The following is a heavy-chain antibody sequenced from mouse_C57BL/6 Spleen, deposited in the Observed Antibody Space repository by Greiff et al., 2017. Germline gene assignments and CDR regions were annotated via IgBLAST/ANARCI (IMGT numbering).Heavy chain of an antibody. CDR3: TREAGGPLAY. J-gene: IGHJ3*01. D-gene: IGHD1-1*02. CDR1: GYTFTDYE. CDR2: IDPETGGT. V-gene: IGHV1-15*01. Sequence: QVQLQQSGAELVRPGASVTLSCKASGYTFTDYEMHWVKQTPVHGLEWIGAIDPETGGTAYNQKFKGKAILTADKSSSTAYMELRSLTSEDSAVYYCTREAGGPLAYWGQGTLVTVSA.